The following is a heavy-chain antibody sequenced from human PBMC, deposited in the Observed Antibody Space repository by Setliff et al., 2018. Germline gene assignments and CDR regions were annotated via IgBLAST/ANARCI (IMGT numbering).Heavy chain of an antibody. V-gene: IGHV3-23*01. CDR2: ISGSGTTT. D-gene: IGHD5-12*01. CDR1: XFSCSTXX. CDR3: SRDDDTTSRYSRFEH. Sequence: GGXLRLXXXXXXFSCSTXXXSXXXXXXGKGLEWVSVISGSGTTTYXXXSVXXRFTISRDNSQNPVYLQMDSLRAEAPAVYYCSRDDDTTSRYSRFEHWGQGTPVTVSS. J-gene: IGHJ5*02.